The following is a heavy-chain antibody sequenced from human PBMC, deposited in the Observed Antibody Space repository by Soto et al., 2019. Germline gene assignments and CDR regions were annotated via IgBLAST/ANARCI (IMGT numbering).Heavy chain of an antibody. CDR2: IIPIFGTV. J-gene: IGHJ2*01. CDR1: GGTFSYYP. Sequence: QVQLVQSGAEVKKPGSSVKVSCKASGGTFSYYPISWVRQAPGQGLEWMGGIIPIFGTVNNVQQFQGRVTITADESTSTAYMELSSLGSEDTAVWYCARGHLRWLKLWYFDLWGRGTLVTVSS. D-gene: IGHD5-12*01. CDR3: ARGHLRWLKLWYFDL. V-gene: IGHV1-69*12.